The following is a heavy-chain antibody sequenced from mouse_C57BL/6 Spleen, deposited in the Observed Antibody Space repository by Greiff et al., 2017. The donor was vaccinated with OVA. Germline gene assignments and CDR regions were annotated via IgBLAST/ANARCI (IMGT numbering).Heavy chain of an antibody. CDR1: GYTFTSYW. D-gene: IGHD1-1*01. V-gene: IGHV1-64*01. J-gene: IGHJ2*01. CDR2: IHPNSGST. Sequence: HVQLLPPWAELVKPGASVKLSCKASGYTFTSYWMHWVKQRPGQGLEWIGMIHPNSGSTNYNEKFKSKATLSVDKSSSTAYMQLSSLTSEDSAVYYCARAGGTTDYWGQGTTLTVSS. CDR3: ARAGGTTDY.